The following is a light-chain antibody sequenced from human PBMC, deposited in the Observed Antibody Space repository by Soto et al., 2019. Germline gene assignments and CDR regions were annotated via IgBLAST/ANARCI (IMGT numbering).Light chain of an antibody. V-gene: IGLV1-40*01. CDR2: GST. Sequence: QSVLSHPPSVSWAPGQRVTISCTGSSSNIGAGYDAHWFQQVPGTAPKLLIYGSTNRPSGVPDRFSGSKSGTSASLTITGLQAEDEDDYYCQSYDSSLGGNYVFGTGTKVTVL. J-gene: IGLJ1*01. CDR3: QSYDSSLGGNYV. CDR1: SSNIGAGYD.